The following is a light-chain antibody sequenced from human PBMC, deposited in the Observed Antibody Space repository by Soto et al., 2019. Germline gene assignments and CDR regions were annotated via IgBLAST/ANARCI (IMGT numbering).Light chain of an antibody. CDR1: SSDVGSYNL. V-gene: IGLV2-23*02. Sequence: QSVLTQPASVSGSPGQSITISCTGTSSDVGSYNLVSWYQQHPGKAHKLMIYEVSKRPSGVSNRFSGSKSGNTASLTISGLQAEDEADLQVVAPDVFGTGTKVTVL. CDR3: VAPDV. J-gene: IGLJ1*01. CDR2: EVS.